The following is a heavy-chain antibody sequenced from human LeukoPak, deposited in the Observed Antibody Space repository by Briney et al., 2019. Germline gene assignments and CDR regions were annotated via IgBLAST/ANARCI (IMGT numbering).Heavy chain of an antibody. Sequence: SETLSLTCAVYGGSFSGYYWSWIRQPPGKGLEWIGEINHSGSTNYNPSLKSRVTISVDRSKNQFSLKLSSVTAADTAVYYCATGLEPYYTFDYWGQGTLVTVSS. CDR1: GGSFSGYY. J-gene: IGHJ4*02. CDR2: INHSGST. V-gene: IGHV4-34*01. CDR3: ATGLEPYYTFDY. D-gene: IGHD1-1*01.